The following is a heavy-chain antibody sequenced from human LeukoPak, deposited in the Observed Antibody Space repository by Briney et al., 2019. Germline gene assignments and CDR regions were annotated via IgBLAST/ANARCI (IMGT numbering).Heavy chain of an antibody. CDR1: GFTFSSYA. CDR2: ISGSGGST. J-gene: IGHJ3*02. V-gene: IGHV3-23*01. Sequence: SGGSLRLSCAASGFTFSSYAMSWVRQAPGKGLEWVSAISGSGGSTYYADSVKGRFTISRDNSKNTLYLQMNSLRAEDTAVYYCAKDPRNVWYPATNVLRFLEPKGGAFDIWGQGTMVTVSS. D-gene: IGHD3-3*01. CDR3: AKDPRNVWYPATNVLRFLEPKGGAFDI.